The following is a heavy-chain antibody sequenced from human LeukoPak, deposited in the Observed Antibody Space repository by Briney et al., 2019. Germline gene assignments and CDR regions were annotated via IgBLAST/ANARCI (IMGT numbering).Heavy chain of an antibody. V-gene: IGHV3-23*01. CDR2: ISGGGGGT. CDR3: ARRDFYNAMDV. Sequence: PGGSLRLSCAASGFTFTSYAMSWVRQAPGKGLEWLSAISGGGGGTYYADSVKGRFTISRDNSKNTLYLQMNSLGAEDTAVYYCARRDFYNAMDVWGQGTTVIVS. CDR1: GFTFTSYA. J-gene: IGHJ6*02.